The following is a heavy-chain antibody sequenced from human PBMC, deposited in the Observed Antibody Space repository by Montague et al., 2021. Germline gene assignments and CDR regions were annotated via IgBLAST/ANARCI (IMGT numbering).Heavy chain of an antibody. CDR1: GGSISSNNW. D-gene: IGHD3-22*01. CDR2: IFHNGST. J-gene: IGHJ5*02. Sequence: SETLSLTCAVSGGSISSNNWWTWVRQPPGKGLEWIGEIFHNGSTTYSPSLKSRVTISMDKSKNQFSLKLTSVTAADTAVYYCARVAAWGYYDTSGPNWFDPWGQGTVVTVSS. CDR3: ARVAAWGYYDTSGPNWFDP. V-gene: IGHV4-4*02.